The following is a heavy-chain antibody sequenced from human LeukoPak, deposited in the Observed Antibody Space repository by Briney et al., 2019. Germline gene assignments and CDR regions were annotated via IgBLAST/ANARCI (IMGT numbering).Heavy chain of an antibody. V-gene: IGHV3-7*01. CDR1: EFPLRSYW. D-gene: IGHD4-17*01. CDR2: IKQDGGQI. Sequence: GGSLRLPCAASEFPLRSYWMSWVRQAPGKGLEWVANIKQDGGQIYYLESVKGRFTVSRDNAKNSLYLQMNSLRAEDTAVYYCARLGARQMLEYWGQRTLVTVSS. CDR3: ARLGARQMLEY. J-gene: IGHJ4*02.